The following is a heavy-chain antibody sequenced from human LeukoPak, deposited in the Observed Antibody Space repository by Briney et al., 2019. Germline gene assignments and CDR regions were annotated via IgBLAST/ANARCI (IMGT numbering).Heavy chain of an antibody. V-gene: IGHV3-23*01. CDR1: GFTFTSHV. CDR2: IDGSGHTT. J-gene: IGHJ5*02. Sequence: GGSLRLSCAASGFTFTSHVMSWVRQTPGKELEWVSAIDGSGHTTYYADSVRGRFIISRDNSKKMLYLQMNSLRAEDTATYYCARESIRSGSLKWFDPWGQGTLVTGSS. CDR3: ARESIRSGSLKWFDP. D-gene: IGHD3-3*01.